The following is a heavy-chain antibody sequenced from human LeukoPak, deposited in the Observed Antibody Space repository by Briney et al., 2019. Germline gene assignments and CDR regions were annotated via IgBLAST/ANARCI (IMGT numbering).Heavy chain of an antibody. J-gene: IGHJ3*02. CDR3: ASLYGSGSYYSTWLGAFDI. CDR1: GGSISSHC. D-gene: IGHD3-10*01. CDR2: IYYSGST. Sequence: PSETLSLTCTVSGGSISSHCWSWIRQPPGKGLEWIGYIYYSGSTNYNPSLKSRVTISVDTSKNQFSLKLSSVTAADTAVYYCASLYGSGSYYSTWLGAFDIWGQGTMVTVSS. V-gene: IGHV4-59*11.